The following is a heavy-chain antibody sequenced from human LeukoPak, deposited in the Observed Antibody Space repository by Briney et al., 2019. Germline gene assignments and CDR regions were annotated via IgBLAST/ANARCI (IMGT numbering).Heavy chain of an antibody. CDR1: GLTFSSYW. D-gene: IGHD1-26*01. J-gene: IGHJ5*02. CDR3: ARVSSGSYNWVDP. Sequence: TGGSLRLSCAASGLTFSSYWMHWVRQAPGKGLVWISRINTDGSTTSYADSVKGRFTISRDNAKNTLYLQMNSLRAEDTAVYYCARVSSGSYNWVDPWGQGTLVTVSS. CDR2: INTDGSTT. V-gene: IGHV3-74*01.